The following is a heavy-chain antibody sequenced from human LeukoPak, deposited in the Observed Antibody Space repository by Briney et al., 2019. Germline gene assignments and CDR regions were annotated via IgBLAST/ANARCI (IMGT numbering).Heavy chain of an antibody. CDR2: IYYSGST. CDR1: GGSISTYY. J-gene: IGHJ5*02. Sequence: PSETLSLTCTVSGGSISTYYWSWIRQPPGKGLEWIGYIYYSGSTNYNSSLKSRVTISVDTSKNQFSLKLSSVTAADTAVYYCARDNGYCSGGSCYSWFDPWGQGTLVTVSS. D-gene: IGHD2-15*01. V-gene: IGHV4-59*01. CDR3: ARDNGYCSGGSCYSWFDP.